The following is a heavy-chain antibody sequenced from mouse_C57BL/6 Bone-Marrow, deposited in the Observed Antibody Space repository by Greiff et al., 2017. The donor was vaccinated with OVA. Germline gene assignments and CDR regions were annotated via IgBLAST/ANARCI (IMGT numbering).Heavy chain of an antibody. CDR2: IHPNSGST. J-gene: IGHJ3*01. D-gene: IGHD4-1*01. CDR1: GYTFTSYW. V-gene: IGHV1-64*01. CDR3: ARSRGNWDAWFAY. Sequence: QVQLQQPGAELVKPGASVKLSCKASGYTFTSYWMHWVKQRPGQGLEWIGMIHPNSGSTNYNEKFKSKATLTVDKSSSTAYMQLSSLTSEDSAVYYCARSRGNWDAWFAYWGQGTLVTVSA.